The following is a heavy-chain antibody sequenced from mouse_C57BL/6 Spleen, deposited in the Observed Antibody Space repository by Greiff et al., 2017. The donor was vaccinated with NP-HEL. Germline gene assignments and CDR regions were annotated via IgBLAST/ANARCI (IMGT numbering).Heavy chain of an antibody. CDR3: AREGFAY. J-gene: IGHJ3*01. CDR2: IYPGDGGT. V-gene: IGHV1-82*01. Sequence: QVQLKESGPELVKPGASVKISCKASGYAFSSSWMNWVKQRPGKGLEWIGRIYPGDGGTNYNGKFKGKATLTADKSSSTAYMQLSSLTSEDSAVYFCAREGFAYWGQGTLVTVSA. CDR1: GYAFSSSW.